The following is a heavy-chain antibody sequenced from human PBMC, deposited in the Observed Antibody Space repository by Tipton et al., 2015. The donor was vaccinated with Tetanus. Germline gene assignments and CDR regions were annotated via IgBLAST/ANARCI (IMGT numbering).Heavy chain of an antibody. V-gene: IGHV4-59*01. Sequence: TLSLTCSVSGGSITNYYWSWIRQSPGKGLEWIGYIYSSGSTYYNPSLKSRVTISVDTSRNQFSLRLKSVTPADTAMYYCARDHRLSASYAGWFDPWGQGTLVTVSS. CDR2: IYSSGST. CDR1: GGSITNYY. D-gene: IGHD2-8*01. J-gene: IGHJ5*02. CDR3: ARDHRLSASYAGWFDP.